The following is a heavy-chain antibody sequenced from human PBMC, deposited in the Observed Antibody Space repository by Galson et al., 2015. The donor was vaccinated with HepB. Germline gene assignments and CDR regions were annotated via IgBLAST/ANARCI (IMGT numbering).Heavy chain of an antibody. V-gene: IGHV4-59*08. J-gene: IGHJ4*02. CDR2: ISYRGST. D-gene: IGHD6-25*01. Sequence: SETLSLTCTVSGGSISGYYWSWIRQPPGKGLEWIGYISYRGSTDYNPSLKSRVTISVDTSTNQFSLKVTSVTAADTAVYYCARHEYSSGQYFDRWGQGTLVTVSS. CDR3: ARHEYSSGQYFDR. CDR1: GGSISGYY.